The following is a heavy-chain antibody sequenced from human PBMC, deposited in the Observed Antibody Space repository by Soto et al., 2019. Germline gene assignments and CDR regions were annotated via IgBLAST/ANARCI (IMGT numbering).Heavy chain of an antibody. Sequence: SATLSLTCSVSGGSFSDHYWTWIRQPPGKGMEWIGEIHHSGRSQYNPSLKSRATISLDTSKNQFSLHLRSVTAADTALYYCARAPLFKSAEVKSLVVGWGQAPLLTVSS. J-gene: IGHJ4*02. CDR1: GGSFSDHY. CDR3: ARAPLFKSAEVKSLVVG. CDR2: IHHSGRS. V-gene: IGHV4-34*01. D-gene: IGHD2-15*01.